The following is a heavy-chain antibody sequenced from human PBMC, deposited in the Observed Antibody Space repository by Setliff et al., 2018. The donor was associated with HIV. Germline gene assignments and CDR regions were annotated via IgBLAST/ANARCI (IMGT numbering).Heavy chain of an antibody. CDR3: ARGIAVAGPYFDY. D-gene: IGHD6-19*01. CDR1: RDSINGHW. CDR2: IYYSGSS. J-gene: IGHJ4*02. Sequence: PSETLSLTCTVSRDSINGHWWSWIRQPPGKGLEWIGYIYYSGSSKNTPSLKSRVTISVDTPKNEFSLKLSSMTAADTAVYYCARGIAVAGPYFDYWGQGTLVTVSS. V-gene: IGHV4-59*11.